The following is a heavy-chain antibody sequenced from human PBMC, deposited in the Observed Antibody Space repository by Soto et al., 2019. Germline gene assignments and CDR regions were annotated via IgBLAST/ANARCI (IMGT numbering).Heavy chain of an antibody. CDR2: IYSSGST. CDR3: ARGHRIAATDRWFDP. CDR1: GYTFTGYY. D-gene: IGHD6-13*01. J-gene: IGHJ5*02. V-gene: IGHV4-59*01. Sequence: SCKASGYTFTGYYMHWVRQAPGQGLEWIGYIYSSGSTNYNPSLKSRVTISLDTSKNHFSLKLSSVTAADTAVYYCARGHRIAATDRWFDPWGQGTLVTVSS.